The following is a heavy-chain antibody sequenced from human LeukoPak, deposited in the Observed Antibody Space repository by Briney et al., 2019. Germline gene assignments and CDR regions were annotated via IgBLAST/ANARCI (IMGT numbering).Heavy chain of an antibody. D-gene: IGHD3-10*02. CDR3: AELGITMIGGV. CDR2: ISSSGSTI. CDR1: GFTFSSYS. V-gene: IGHV3-48*04. J-gene: IGHJ6*04. Sequence: GGSLRLSCAASGFTFSSYSINWVRQAPGKGPEWVSYISSSGSTIYYADSVKGRFTISRDNAKNSLYLQMNSLRAEDTAVYYCAELGITMIGGVWGKGTTVTISS.